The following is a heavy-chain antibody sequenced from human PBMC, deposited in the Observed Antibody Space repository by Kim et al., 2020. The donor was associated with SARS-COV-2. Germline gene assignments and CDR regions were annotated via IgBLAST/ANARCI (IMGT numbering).Heavy chain of an antibody. CDR2: IYPRDSET. Sequence: GESLKISCQASGYSFTDYWIGWVRQTPGRGLEWVAIIYPRDSETRHSPSFQGHVSISVDKSLTTAYLEWVSLKPSDTAIYYCARRELYSAAWYRADFWGPGTLVTVSA. CDR3: ARRELYSAAWYRADF. CDR1: GYSFTDYW. V-gene: IGHV5-51*01. D-gene: IGHD1-26*01. J-gene: IGHJ4*02.